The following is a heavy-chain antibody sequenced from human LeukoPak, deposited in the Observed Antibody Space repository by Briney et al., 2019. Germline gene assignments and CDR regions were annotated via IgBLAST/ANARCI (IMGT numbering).Heavy chain of an antibody. CDR3: AKGADNWNYDDFDY. D-gene: IGHD1-7*01. J-gene: IGHJ4*02. V-gene: IGHV3-21*01. CDR2: ISSSSSYI. CDR1: GFTFSSYS. Sequence: PGGSLRLSCAASGFTFSSYSMNWVRQAPGKGLEWVSSISSSSSYIYYADSVKGRFTISRDNAKNSLYLQMNSLRAEDTAVYYCAKGADNWNYDDFDYWGQGTLVTVSS.